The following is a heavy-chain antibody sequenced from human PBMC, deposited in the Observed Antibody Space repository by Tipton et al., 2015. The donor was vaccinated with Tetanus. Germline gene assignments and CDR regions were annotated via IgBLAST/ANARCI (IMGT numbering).Heavy chain of an antibody. D-gene: IGHD3-3*01. CDR2: VYHSGAT. V-gene: IGHV4-61*05. CDR1: GSSISRSGHY. CDR3: ARIYDFWSGYYSDH. J-gene: IGHJ4*02. Sequence: GPVKPSETLSLTCTVSGSSISRSGHYWTWIRQPPGKEPEWVGYVYHSGATNYHPSLKSRVTISVDTSKNQFSLKLSSVTAADTAVYYCARIYDFWSGYYSDHWGQGTLVTVSS.